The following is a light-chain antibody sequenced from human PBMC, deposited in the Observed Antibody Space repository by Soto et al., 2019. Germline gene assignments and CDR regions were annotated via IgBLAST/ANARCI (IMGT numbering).Light chain of an antibody. J-gene: IGLJ1*01. Sequence: QSALTQPASVSGSPGQSITISCTGTSSDIGTYNLVSWYQQHPGKAPKLMIYEVNKRPSGVSDRFSGSKSGNTASLTISGLQAEDEAEFYCCSYASSSTLYVFGPGTKVTVL. CDR3: CSYASSSTLYV. CDR1: SSDIGTYNL. CDR2: EVN. V-gene: IGLV2-23*02.